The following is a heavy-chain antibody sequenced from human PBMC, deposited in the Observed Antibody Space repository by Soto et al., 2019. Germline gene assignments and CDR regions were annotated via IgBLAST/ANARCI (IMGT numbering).Heavy chain of an antibody. Sequence: QVQLAQSGAEVKRPGASVKVSCKTSGYTFSRHYMHWVRQAPGQGLEWMGIINPSGGSTSYAQKFQVRVTLTSDTSTSTFYMELNSLTSEDTAVYYCARDDVGVPSALYYFNYWGQGTLVTVSS. D-gene: IGHD2-2*01. CDR2: INPSGGST. CDR1: GYTFSRHY. J-gene: IGHJ4*02. CDR3: ARDDVGVPSALYYFNY. V-gene: IGHV1-46*01.